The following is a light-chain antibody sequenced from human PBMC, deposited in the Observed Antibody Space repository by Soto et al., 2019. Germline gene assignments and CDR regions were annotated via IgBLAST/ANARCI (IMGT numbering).Light chain of an antibody. J-gene: IGKJ5*01. CDR3: QQYGGSARIT. Sequence: EIVMTHSPPTMSVPPGDRATLSCRASQSVTSNLAWYQQKPGQAPRLLIYGASIRATGIPDRFGGSGSGTDFTLTISRLEPEDFALYYCQQYGGSARITFGQGTRLEIK. CDR2: GAS. CDR1: QSVTSN. V-gene: IGKV3-20*01.